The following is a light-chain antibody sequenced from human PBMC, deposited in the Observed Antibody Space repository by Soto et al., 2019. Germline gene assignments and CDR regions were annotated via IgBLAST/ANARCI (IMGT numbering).Light chain of an antibody. V-gene: IGKV1-27*01. J-gene: IGKJ4*01. CDR2: VAS. CDR1: RDVSTS. CDR3: QNYDNGPLT. Sequence: DIQMTQSPSSLSASVGARVTVTCRASRDVSTSVAWYQQKAGNVPKLLIYVASTLHSGVPSRFSGSGSGTDFTLTISSLQPEDVATYYYQNYDNGPLTFGGGTKVEI.